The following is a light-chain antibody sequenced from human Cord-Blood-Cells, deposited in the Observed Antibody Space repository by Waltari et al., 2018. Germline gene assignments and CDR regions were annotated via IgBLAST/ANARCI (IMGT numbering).Light chain of an antibody. Sequence: DIQMTQSPSTLSASVGDRVTITCRASQSISSWLAWYQQKPGKAPKLLIYKASSLESGVPASFSGCVAGPQFTPTNSRLQPDDFASSYWYQYTSHPWTFGQGTKVDIK. CDR2: KAS. J-gene: IGKJ1*01. V-gene: IGKV1-5*03. CDR3: YQYTSHPWT. CDR1: QSISSW.